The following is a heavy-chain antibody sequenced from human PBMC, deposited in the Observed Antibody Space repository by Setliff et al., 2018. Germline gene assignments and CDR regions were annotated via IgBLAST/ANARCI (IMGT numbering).Heavy chain of an antibody. CDR2: FYHSGST. Sequence: PSETLSLTCNVSGGSISSYYWTWIRQPPGKGLEWIGYFYHSGSTNYNPSLKGRVTMTSDTSRNQLSPKLTSVSAADTAIYYCARSSYYASGNSHNYYMDVWGKGTAVTVSS. V-gene: IGHV4-59*08. J-gene: IGHJ6*03. CDR3: ARSSYYASGNSHNYYMDV. D-gene: IGHD3-10*01. CDR1: GGSISSYY.